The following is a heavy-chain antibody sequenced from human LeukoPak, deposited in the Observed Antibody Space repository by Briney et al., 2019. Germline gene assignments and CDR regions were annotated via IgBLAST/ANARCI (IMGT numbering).Heavy chain of an antibody. CDR3: ARANFLYCSSTTCLFDY. D-gene: IGHD2-2*01. CDR1: GYTFTDYY. CDR2: INPNSGDT. Sequence: ASVKVSCKASGYTFTDYYLHWVRQAPGQGLEWMGWINPNSGDTNYAQKFQGRVTMTRDTSISTAHMEMSRLRSDDTAVYYCARANFLYCSSTTCLFDYWGQGTLVTVSS. J-gene: IGHJ4*02. V-gene: IGHV1-2*02.